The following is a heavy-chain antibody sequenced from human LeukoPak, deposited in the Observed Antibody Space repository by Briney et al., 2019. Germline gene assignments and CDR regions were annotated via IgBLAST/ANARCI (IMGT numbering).Heavy chain of an antibody. CDR2: IWNDGSNK. J-gene: IGHJ4*02. Sequence: GGSLRLSCAASGFIFSSYGMHWVRQAPGKGLEWVAVIWNDGSNKYYADSVKGRVTISRDNSNNTVYLQMNSLRAEDTAVYYCARRNREYYFDYWGQGTLVTVSS. CDR1: GFIFSSYG. CDR3: ARRNREYYFDY. V-gene: IGHV3-33*01. D-gene: IGHD3-10*01.